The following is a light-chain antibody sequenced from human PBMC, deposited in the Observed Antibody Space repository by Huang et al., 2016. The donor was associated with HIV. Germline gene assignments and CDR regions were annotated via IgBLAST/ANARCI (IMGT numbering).Light chain of an antibody. Sequence: IILTQFPATLSVSPGVGATLSCRASQSIGTNLAWYQQGPGQAHRLLMYGASTRSTGVPVRGSGIGSGTQFNRTLSSLQSEDFATYYCQHYSNWPPLTFGGGTKVDI. J-gene: IGKJ4*01. CDR2: GAS. CDR3: QHYSNWPPLT. V-gene: IGKV3-15*01. CDR1: QSIGTN.